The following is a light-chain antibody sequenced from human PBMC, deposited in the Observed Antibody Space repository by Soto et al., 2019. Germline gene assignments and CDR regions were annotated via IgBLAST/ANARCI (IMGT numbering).Light chain of an antibody. CDR2: GAS. Sequence: DIVLTQSPGTLSLSPGERATLSCRASQSVSSTYLAWYQQKPGQAPRLLIYGASSRATGIPDRFSGSGSGTDFTLTISRLELEDFAVYYCQQYGSSPGFTFGGGTKVEIK. CDR3: QQYGSSPGFT. V-gene: IGKV3-20*01. CDR1: QSVSSTY. J-gene: IGKJ4*01.